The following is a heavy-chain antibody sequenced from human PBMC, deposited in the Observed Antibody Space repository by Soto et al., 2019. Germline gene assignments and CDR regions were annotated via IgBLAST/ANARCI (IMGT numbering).Heavy chain of an antibody. CDR3: ARELNTDPTAYYSFAY. CDR2: VGTANANT. CDR1: GYTFTAYG. J-gene: IGHJ4*02. D-gene: IGHD3-9*01. V-gene: IGHV1-18*01. Sequence: ASVQVSCKTSGYTFTAYGLAWLRQAPGQRPEWLGWVGTANANTNYAEQFQGRVTMTSDRSTNTTYMELRSLRSDDTAVYYCARELNTDPTAYYSFAYWGQGTLVTVSS.